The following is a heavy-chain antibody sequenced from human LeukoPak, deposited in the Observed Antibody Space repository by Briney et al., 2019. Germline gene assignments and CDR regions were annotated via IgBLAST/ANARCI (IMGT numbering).Heavy chain of an antibody. Sequence: GGSLRLSCAVSGFTFSSHWMSWVRQAPGKGLEWVANIEQVGSERYYVDSVKGRFTISRDDAKNSLYVQMNSLRDEDTAVYYCARVEYSGWNLEYWGQGTLVTVSS. CDR3: ARVEYSGWNLEY. D-gene: IGHD5-12*01. V-gene: IGHV3-7*01. CDR1: GFTFSSHW. CDR2: IEQVGSER. J-gene: IGHJ4*02.